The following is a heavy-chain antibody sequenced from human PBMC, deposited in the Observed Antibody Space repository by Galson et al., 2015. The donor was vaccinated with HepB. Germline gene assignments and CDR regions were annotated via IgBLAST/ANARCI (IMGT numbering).Heavy chain of an antibody. CDR3: ARGRSKDDAFDI. CDR1: GFTFSSYA. Sequence: SLRLSCAASGFTFSSYAMHWVRQAPGKGLEWVAVISYDGSNKYYADSVKGRFTISRDNSKNTLYLQMNSPRAEDTAEYYCARGRSKDDAFDIWGQGTMVTLSS. CDR2: ISYDGSNK. V-gene: IGHV3-30*04. J-gene: IGHJ3*02. D-gene: IGHD1-14*01.